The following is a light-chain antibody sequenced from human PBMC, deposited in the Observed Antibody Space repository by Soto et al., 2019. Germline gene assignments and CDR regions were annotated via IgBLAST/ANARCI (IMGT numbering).Light chain of an antibody. J-gene: IGKJ1*01. CDR1: ESVSSW. Sequence: DIQMTQSPSTLSAFVGDRVTITCRANESVSSWLAWYQQKVGKAPNLLIYDASSLESGVPSRFSGSGSVTEFAHTISSLQPDDLATYYCQQYKSYPWTFGLGTKVE. CDR2: DAS. V-gene: IGKV1-5*01. CDR3: QQYKSYPWT.